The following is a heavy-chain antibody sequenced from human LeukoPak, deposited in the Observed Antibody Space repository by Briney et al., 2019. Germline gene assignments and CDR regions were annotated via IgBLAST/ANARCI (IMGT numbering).Heavy chain of an antibody. CDR3: ASDITGTTDYFDY. D-gene: IGHD1-20*01. CDR2: ISSSSSYI. CDR1: GFTFSSYS. Sequence: PGGSLRLSCAASGFTFSSYSMNWVRQAPGKGLEWVSSISSSSSYIYYADSVKGRFTISRDNAKNSLYLQMNSLRAEDTAVYYCASDITGTTDYFDYWGQGTLVTVSS. J-gene: IGHJ4*02. V-gene: IGHV3-21*01.